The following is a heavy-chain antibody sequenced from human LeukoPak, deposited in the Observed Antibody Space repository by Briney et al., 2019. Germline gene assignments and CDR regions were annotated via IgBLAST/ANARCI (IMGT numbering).Heavy chain of an antibody. J-gene: IGHJ3*02. Sequence: PGRSLRLSCAASGFTFDDYAMHWVRHAPGKGLEGVSGISWNSGSIGYADSVKGRFTISRDNAKNSLYLQMNSLRAEDTALYYCAKPGDSSGTEAFDIWGQGTMVTVSS. CDR3: AKPGDSSGTEAFDI. V-gene: IGHV3-9*01. CDR2: ISWNSGSI. CDR1: GFTFDDYA. D-gene: IGHD3-22*01.